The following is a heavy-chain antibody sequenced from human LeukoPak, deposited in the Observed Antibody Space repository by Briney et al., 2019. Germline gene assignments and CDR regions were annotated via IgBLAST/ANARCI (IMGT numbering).Heavy chain of an antibody. CDR3: AILWFGESLDY. V-gene: IGHV3-66*01. J-gene: IGHJ4*02. Sequence: GGSLRLSCAASGLSVSSNHMSWVRQAPGRGLEWVSVIYSGGTTYYADSVKGRFTISRDNSKNTLYLQMNSLRAEDTAVYYCAILWFGESLDYWGQGTLVTVSS. D-gene: IGHD3-10*01. CDR2: IYSGGTT. CDR1: GLSVSSNH.